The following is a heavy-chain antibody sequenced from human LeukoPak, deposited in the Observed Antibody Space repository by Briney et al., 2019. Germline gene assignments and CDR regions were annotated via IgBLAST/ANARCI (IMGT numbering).Heavy chain of an antibody. CDR3: ARHPTNYYDSSGSLGYFDY. D-gene: IGHD3-22*01. J-gene: IGHJ4*02. CDR2: IIPILGIA. V-gene: IGHV1-69*04. Sequence: SVKVSCKASGGTFSSYAISWVRQAPGQGLEWMGRIIPILGIANYAQKFQGRVTITADKSTSIAYMELSSLRSEDTAVYYCARHPTNYYDSSGSLGYFDYWGQGTLVTVSS. CDR1: GGTFSSYA.